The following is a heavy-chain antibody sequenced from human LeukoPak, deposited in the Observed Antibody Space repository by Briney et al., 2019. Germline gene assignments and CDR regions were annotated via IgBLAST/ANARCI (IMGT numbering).Heavy chain of an antibody. V-gene: IGHV1-8*01. J-gene: IGHJ4*02. CDR3: ARGSLWLRSVFGY. CDR2: ISPNSGNT. D-gene: IGHD5-12*01. CDR1: GYTFTSYD. Sequence: ASVKVSCKASGYTFTSYDINWVRQATGHGIEWTRWISPNSGNTGYAQKFQGRVTMTRNTSISTAYMELSSLRCEDTAVYYCARGSLWLRSVFGYWGQGTLVTVSS.